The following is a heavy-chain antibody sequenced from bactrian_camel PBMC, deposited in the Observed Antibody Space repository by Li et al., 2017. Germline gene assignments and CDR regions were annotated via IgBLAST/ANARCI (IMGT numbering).Heavy chain of an antibody. V-gene: IGHV3S53*01. J-gene: IGHJ4*01. CDR2: IDNDGTT. Sequence: HVQLVESGGGSVQVGGSLRLSCQASGEISRDYCVGWYRQVPGKEREWVAHIDNDGTTKYADSVKGRFTISKDTTKNTLYLQMDGLKPEDTAMYYCAADRDPAFPCRTFVDNTDPLSDLDLTDWGQGTQVTVS. CDR3: AADRDPAFPCRTFVDNTDPLSDLDLTD. CDR1: GEISRDYC. D-gene: IGHD6*01.